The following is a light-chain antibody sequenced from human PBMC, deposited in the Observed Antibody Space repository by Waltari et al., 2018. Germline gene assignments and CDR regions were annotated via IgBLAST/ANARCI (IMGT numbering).Light chain of an antibody. V-gene: IGKV3-20*01. CDR2: GAS. Sequence: EIVLTQSPGTLSLSPGESATLSCRTSQSVTRALAWYQQKPGQAPRLLIYGASNRATGIPDRVSGSGSGTDFSLTISSLEAEDFAVYYCQHYLRLPVTFGQGTKVEVK. J-gene: IGKJ1*01. CDR1: QSVTRA. CDR3: QHYLRLPVT.